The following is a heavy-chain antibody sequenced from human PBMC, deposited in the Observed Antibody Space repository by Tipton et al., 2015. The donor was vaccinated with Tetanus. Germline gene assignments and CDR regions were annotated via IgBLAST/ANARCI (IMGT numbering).Heavy chain of an antibody. D-gene: IGHD6-13*01. Sequence: TLSLTCTVSGGSISSYYWSWIRQPPGKGLEWIGYIYYSGSTNYNPSLKSRVTISVDTSKNQFSLKLSSVTAADTAVYYCARGIAAAGTVEVDFDYWGQGTLVTASS. V-gene: IGHV4-59*08. CDR1: GGSISSYY. CDR3: ARGIAAAGTVEVDFDY. J-gene: IGHJ4*02. CDR2: IYYSGST.